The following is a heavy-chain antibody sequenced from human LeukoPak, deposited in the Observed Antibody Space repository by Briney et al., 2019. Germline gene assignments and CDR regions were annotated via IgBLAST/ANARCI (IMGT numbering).Heavy chain of an antibody. CDR3: ARVPLSLAFDI. V-gene: IGHV3-11*01. Sequence: GGSLRLSCAAPGFTFSDYYMSWIRQAPGKGLEWVSYISSSGSTIYYADSVKGRFTISRDNAKNSLYLQMNSLRAEDTAVYYCARVPLSLAFDIWGQGTMVTVSS. CDR2: ISSSGSTI. J-gene: IGHJ3*02. CDR1: GFTFSDYY.